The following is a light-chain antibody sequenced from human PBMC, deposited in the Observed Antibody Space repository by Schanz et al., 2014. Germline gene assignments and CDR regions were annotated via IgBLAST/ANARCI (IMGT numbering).Light chain of an antibody. J-gene: IGKJ5*01. V-gene: IGKV1-33*01. CDR3: LQYKNLPLT. CDR2: DAS. CDR1: EDIRKS. Sequence: DIQMTQSPSSLSASVGDRVTITCQASEDIRKSLNWYQQKPGRAPKVLISDASSLETGVSSRFSGSGSGTDFTLTINSLQPEDIATCYCLQYKNLPLTFGQGTRLEIK.